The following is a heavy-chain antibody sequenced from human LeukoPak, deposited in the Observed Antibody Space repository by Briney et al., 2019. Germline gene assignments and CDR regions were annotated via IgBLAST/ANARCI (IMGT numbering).Heavy chain of an antibody. CDR3: ARGYCSSTSCYWYFDY. V-gene: IGHV1-2*02. CDR1: GYTFTGYY. J-gene: IGHJ4*02. D-gene: IGHD2-2*01. Sequence: ASVKVSFKASGYTFTGYYMHWVRQAPGQGLEWMGWINPNSGGTNHAQKFQGRVTMTRDTSISTAYMELSRLRSDDTAVYYCARGYCSSTSCYWYFDYWGQGTLVTVSS. CDR2: INPNSGGT.